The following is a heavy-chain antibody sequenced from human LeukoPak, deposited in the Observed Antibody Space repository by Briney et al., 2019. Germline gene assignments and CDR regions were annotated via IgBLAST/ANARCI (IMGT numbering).Heavy chain of an antibody. CDR3: AREGYSYGYDY. Sequence: PGGSLRLSCAASGFTFSIYSMNCVRQAPGKGLECVSYISISSSTIYYADSVKGRFTISRDNAKNSLYLQMNSLRAEDTAVYYCAREGYSYGYDYWGQGTMVTVSS. V-gene: IGHV3-48*01. CDR1: GFTFSIYS. J-gene: IGHJ4*02. D-gene: IGHD5-18*01. CDR2: ISISSSTI.